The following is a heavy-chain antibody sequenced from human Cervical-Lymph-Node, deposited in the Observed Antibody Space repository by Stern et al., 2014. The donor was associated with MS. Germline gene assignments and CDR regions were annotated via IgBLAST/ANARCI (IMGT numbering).Heavy chain of an antibody. V-gene: IGHV1-8*01. D-gene: IGHD5-18*01. Sequence: VQLVQSEAEVKKPGASVKVSCKASGYTFTSYDINWVRQATGQGLEWMGWMNPNSGNTGYAQKFQGRVTMTRNTSISTAYMELSSLRSEDTAVYYCARGIQLWPNYYYYGMDVWGQGTTVTVSS. CDR1: GYTFTSYD. CDR3: ARGIQLWPNYYYYGMDV. CDR2: MNPNSGNT. J-gene: IGHJ6*02.